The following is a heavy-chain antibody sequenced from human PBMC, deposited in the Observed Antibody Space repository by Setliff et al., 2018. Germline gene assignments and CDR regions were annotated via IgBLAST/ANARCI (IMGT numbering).Heavy chain of an antibody. CDR2: IKEDGSEK. V-gene: IGHV3-7*01. D-gene: IGHD3-10*01. Sequence: PGGSLRLSCAASGFTFSNYWMSWVRQAPGKGLEWVANIKEDGSEKYYVDSVKGRFTISRDNAKNSLYLQMNSLRAEDTAVYYCARDRAGYYYGSGSYYLFDYWGQGTLVTVSS. CDR1: GFTFSNYW. J-gene: IGHJ4*02. CDR3: ARDRAGYYYGSGSYYLFDY.